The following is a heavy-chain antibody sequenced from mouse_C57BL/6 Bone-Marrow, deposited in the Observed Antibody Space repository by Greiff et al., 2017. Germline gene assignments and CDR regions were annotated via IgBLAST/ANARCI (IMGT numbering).Heavy chain of an antibody. V-gene: IGHV1-81*01. CDR2: IYPRSGNT. J-gene: IGHJ3*01. Sequence: VQLQQSGAELARPGASVKLSCKASGYTFTSYGISWVKQRTGPGLAWIGEIYPRSGNTYYNEKFKGKATLTADKSSSTACMELRSLTSEDSAVYFCVIYYDYDEAYWGQGTLVTVSA. CDR3: VIYYDYDEAY. D-gene: IGHD2-4*01. CDR1: GYTFTSYG.